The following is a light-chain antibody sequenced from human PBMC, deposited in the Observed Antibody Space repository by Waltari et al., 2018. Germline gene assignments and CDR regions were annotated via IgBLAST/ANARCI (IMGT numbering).Light chain of an antibody. CDR2: YVT. CDR3: CSYAGYYTIWV. J-gene: IGLJ3*02. V-gene: IGLV2-11*01. CDR1: SSDVRGYNF. Sequence: QSALTQPRSVSGSPGQSVTISCPGPSSDVRGYNFVSCYQQHPSKVPKLVIYYVTKRPSGVPDRFSGSKSGNTASLTISGLQAEDEADYYCCSYAGYYTIWVFGGGTKLTVL.